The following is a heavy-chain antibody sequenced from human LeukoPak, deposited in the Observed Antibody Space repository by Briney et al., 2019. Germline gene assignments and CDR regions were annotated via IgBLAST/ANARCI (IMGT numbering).Heavy chain of an antibody. CDR1: GFTFSSYA. D-gene: IGHD1-26*01. CDR2: ISGSGGST. Sequence: GGSLRLSCAASGFTFSSYAMSWVRQAPGKGREWVSAISGSGGSTYYADSVKGRFTISRDNSKNTLYLQMNSLRAEDTAVYYCAKSPYSGSYYGVRYNWFDPWGQGTLATVSS. J-gene: IGHJ5*02. CDR3: AKSPYSGSYYGVRYNWFDP. V-gene: IGHV3-23*01.